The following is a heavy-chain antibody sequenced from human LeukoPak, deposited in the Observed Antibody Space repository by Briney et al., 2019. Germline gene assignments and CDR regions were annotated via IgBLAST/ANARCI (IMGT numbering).Heavy chain of an antibody. Sequence: QAGRSLKLSCVASGFSFSTYWMNWVRQAPGKGLEWVSYISSSSSTIYYADSVKGRFTISRDNAKNTLYLQMNSLRAEDTAVYYCAREKYYDFWSGYPSLDAFDIWGQGTMVTVSS. D-gene: IGHD3-3*01. CDR1: GFSFSTYW. CDR3: AREKYYDFWSGYPSLDAFDI. V-gene: IGHV3-48*04. CDR2: ISSSSSTI. J-gene: IGHJ3*02.